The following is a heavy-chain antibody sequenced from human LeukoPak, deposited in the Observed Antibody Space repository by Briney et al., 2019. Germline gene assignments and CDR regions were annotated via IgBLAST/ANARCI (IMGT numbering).Heavy chain of an antibody. CDR2: IYYSGST. Sequence: SETLSLTCTVSGGSICISSYYWGWIRQPPGQGLEWIGSIYYSGSTYYNPSLKSRVTISVDTSKNQFSLKLSSVTAADTAVYYCARSLYYYDSSGYHYFDYWGQGTLVTVSS. D-gene: IGHD3-22*01. CDR1: GGSICISSYY. J-gene: IGHJ4*02. CDR3: ARSLYYYDSSGYHYFDY. V-gene: IGHV4-39*01.